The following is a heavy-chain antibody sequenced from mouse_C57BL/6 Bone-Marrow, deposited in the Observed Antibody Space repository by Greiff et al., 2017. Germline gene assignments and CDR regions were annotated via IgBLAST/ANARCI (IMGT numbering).Heavy chain of an antibody. CDR2: IDPSDSYT. D-gene: IGHD2-4*01. J-gene: IGHJ3*01. V-gene: IGHV1-69*01. CDR3: ARSYDYDGPFAY. CDR1: GYTFTSYW. Sequence: QVQLQQPGAELVMPGASVKLSCKASGYTFTSYWMHWVKQRPGQGLEWIGEIDPSDSYTNYNQKFKGKSTLTVDKSSSTAYMQLSSLTSEDSAVYYCARSYDYDGPFAYWGQGTLVTVSA.